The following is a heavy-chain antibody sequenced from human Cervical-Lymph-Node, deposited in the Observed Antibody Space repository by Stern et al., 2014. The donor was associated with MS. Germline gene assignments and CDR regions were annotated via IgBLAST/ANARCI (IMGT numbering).Heavy chain of an antibody. J-gene: IGHJ6*02. CDR2: ISSDSTII. CDR1: GFTFSSYV. CDR3: ARDRYGDHDFYYYGMDV. Sequence: EVQLVESGGGLVQPGGSLRLSWAASGFTFSSYVMNWVRQAPGKGLEWVSYISSDSTIIYYADSVKGRFTISRDNAKNSLYLQMNSLRAEDTAVYYCARDRYGDHDFYYYGMDVWGQGTTVTVSS. V-gene: IGHV3-48*01. D-gene: IGHD4-17*01.